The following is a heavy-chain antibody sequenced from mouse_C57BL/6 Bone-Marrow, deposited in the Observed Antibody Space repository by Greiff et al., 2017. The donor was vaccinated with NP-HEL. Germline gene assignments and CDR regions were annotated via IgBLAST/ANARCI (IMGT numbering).Heavy chain of an antibody. CDR2: IWSDGST. CDR3: ARHGRLRRTFYAMDY. D-gene: IGHD2-4*01. V-gene: IGHV2-6-1*01. CDR1: GFSLTSYG. J-gene: IGHJ4*01. Sequence: QVQLKESGPGLVAPSQSLSITCTVSGFSLTSYGVHWVRQPPGKGLEWLVVIWSDGSTTYNSALKSRLSISKDNSKSQVFLKMNSLQTDDTAMYYCARHGRLRRTFYAMDYWGQGTSVTVSS.